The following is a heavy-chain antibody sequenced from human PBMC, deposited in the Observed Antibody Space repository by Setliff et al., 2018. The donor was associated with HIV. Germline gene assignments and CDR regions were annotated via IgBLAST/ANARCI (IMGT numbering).Heavy chain of an antibody. CDR1: GGTLSSYA. J-gene: IGHJ3*02. CDR2: FDPEDADT. Sequence: ASVKVSCKSSGGTLSSYAISWVRQAPGQGLEWMGGFDPEDADTIYAQKFQGRVTMTEVTSTDTAYMELSSLRSDDTAIYYCATLRAPPHDAFNIWGQGTLVTVSS. V-gene: IGHV1-24*01. CDR3: ATLRAPPHDAFNI.